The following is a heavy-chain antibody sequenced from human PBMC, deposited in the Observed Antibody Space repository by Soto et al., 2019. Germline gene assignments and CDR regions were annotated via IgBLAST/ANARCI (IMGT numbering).Heavy chain of an antibody. J-gene: IGHJ3*02. CDR1: GFTFTSSA. V-gene: IGHV1-58*01. Sequence: SVKVSCKASGFTFTSSAVQWVRQARGQRLEWIGWIVVGSGNTNYAQKFQERVTITRDMSTSTAYMELSSLRSEDTAVYYCAAASYYYDSSGPRGRAFDIWGQGTMVTVSS. D-gene: IGHD3-22*01. CDR2: IVVGSGNT. CDR3: AAASYYYDSSGPRGRAFDI.